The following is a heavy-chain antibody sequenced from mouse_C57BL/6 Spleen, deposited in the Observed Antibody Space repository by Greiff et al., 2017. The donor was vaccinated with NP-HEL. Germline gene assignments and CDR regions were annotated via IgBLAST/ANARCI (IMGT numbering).Heavy chain of an antibody. CDR2: INPSTGGT. D-gene: IGHD1-1*01. Sequence: EVQLQQSGPELVKPGASVKISCKASGYSFTGYYMNWVKQSPEKSLEWIGEINPSTGGTTYNQKFKAKATLTVDKSSSTAYMQLKSLTAEDSAVYYCARRGTVVALDYWGQGTTLTVSS. CDR3: ARRGTVVALDY. CDR1: GYSFTGYY. V-gene: IGHV1-42*01. J-gene: IGHJ2*01.